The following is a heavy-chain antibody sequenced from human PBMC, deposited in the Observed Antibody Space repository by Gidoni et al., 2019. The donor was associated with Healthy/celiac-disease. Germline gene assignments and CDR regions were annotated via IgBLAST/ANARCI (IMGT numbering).Heavy chain of an antibody. J-gene: IGHJ4*02. D-gene: IGHD3-22*01. CDR1: GGSFSGYY. CDR2: INHSGST. CDR3: ARGRGDYYDSSGYPG. V-gene: IGHV4-34*01. Sequence: QVQLQQWGAGLLKPSETLSLTCAVYGGSFSGYYWSWIRQPPGKGLEWIGEINHSGSTNYNPSLKSRVTISVDTSKNQFSLKLSSVTAADTAVYYCARGRGDYYDSSGYPGWGQGTLVTVSS.